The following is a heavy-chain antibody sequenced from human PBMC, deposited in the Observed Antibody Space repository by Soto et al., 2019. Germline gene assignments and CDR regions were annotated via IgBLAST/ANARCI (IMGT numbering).Heavy chain of an antibody. CDR1: GAPISTVNW. Sequence: QVHLQESGPGLVQSSGTLSLTCGVSGAPISTVNWWTWVRQPPGKGLEWIGEIYHGGNTNYRPSLKSRVTISVDKAKNQFSLRLSSVTAADTAVYYCARHSSYYYDSSAYYDSWGQGALVTVSS. CDR3: ARHSSYYYDSSAYYDS. D-gene: IGHD3-22*01. V-gene: IGHV4-4*02. J-gene: IGHJ5*01. CDR2: IYHGGNT.